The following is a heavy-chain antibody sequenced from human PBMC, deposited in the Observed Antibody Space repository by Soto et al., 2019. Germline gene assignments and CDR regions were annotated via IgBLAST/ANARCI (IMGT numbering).Heavy chain of an antibody. CDR1: GGSISSGGYY. CDR2: IYYSGST. J-gene: IGHJ3*02. V-gene: IGHV4-31*03. Sequence: NPSETLSLTCTVSGGSISSGGYYWSWIRQHPGKGLEWIGYIYYSGSTYYNPSLKSRVTISVDTSKNQFSLKLSSVTAADTAVYYCARGLERRSLSMDAFDIWGQGTMVTVSS. D-gene: IGHD1-1*01. CDR3: ARGLERRSLSMDAFDI.